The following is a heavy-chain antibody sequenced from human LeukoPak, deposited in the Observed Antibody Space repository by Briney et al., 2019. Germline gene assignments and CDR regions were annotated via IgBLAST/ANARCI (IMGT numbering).Heavy chain of an antibody. CDR2: IYYSEST. V-gene: IGHV4-39*01. J-gene: IGHJ6*03. CDR1: GGSISSSSYY. CDR3: ARGHRGWTTLYYYYMDV. Sequence: TPSETLSLTCTVSGGSISSSSYYWGWIRQPPGKGLEWIGSIYYSESTYYNPSLKSRVTISVDTSKNQFSLKLSSVTAADTAVYYCARGHRGWTTLYYYYMDVWGKGTTVTVSS. D-gene: IGHD4-11*01.